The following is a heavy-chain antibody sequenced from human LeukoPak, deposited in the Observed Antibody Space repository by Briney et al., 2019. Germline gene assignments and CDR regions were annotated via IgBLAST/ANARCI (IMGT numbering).Heavy chain of an antibody. J-gene: IGHJ6*02. V-gene: IGHV4-59*01. D-gene: IGHD5-12*01. CDR3: ARVWSGYDYYYYYGMDV. CDR2: SYYSGST. CDR1: GGSISSDY. Sequence: PSETLSLTCTVSGGSISSDYWSWIGQPPAKGLGWSGYSYYSGSTNYNPSLKSRVTISVDTSKNQFSLKLSSVTAADTAVYYCARVWSGYDYYYYYGMDVWGQGTTVTVSS.